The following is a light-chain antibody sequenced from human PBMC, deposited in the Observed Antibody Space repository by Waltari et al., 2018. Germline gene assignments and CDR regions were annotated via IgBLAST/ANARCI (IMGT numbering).Light chain of an antibody. CDR2: AAS. J-gene: IGKJ1*01. V-gene: IGKV1-39*01. CDR3: QQTDSHFRT. CDR1: QGISSY. Sequence: DIRMTQSPPSLPASVGDSVTITCRASQGISSYLNWYQQKPGQAPKLLSYAASSLQSGVPSRFSGSRFGTDFTLTINSLHPEYFAVYFCQQTDSHFRTFDQGTKVDVK.